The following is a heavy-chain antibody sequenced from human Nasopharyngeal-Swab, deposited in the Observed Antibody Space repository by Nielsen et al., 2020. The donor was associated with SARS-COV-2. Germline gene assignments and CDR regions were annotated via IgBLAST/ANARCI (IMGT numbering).Heavy chain of an antibody. CDR2: IRQDAREQ. CDR1: GFTFSSYW. Sequence: GESLKISCEASGFTFSSYWMHWVRQPPGKGLEWVANIRQDAREQFYVDSVKGRFTISRDNAKNSVFLQMNSLRSEDTAVYYCARESVVTGMDDAPDIWGRGTMVTVSS. V-gene: IGHV3-7*04. CDR3: ARESVVTGMDDAPDI. D-gene: IGHD2-21*02. J-gene: IGHJ3*02.